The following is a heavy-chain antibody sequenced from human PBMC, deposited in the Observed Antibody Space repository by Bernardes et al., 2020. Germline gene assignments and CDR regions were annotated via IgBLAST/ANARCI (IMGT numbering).Heavy chain of an antibody. CDR3: ARASDYYDSSGYYYYAIDV. V-gene: IGHV3-30*04. CDR1: GFTFSSYG. CDR2: ISYDGSNK. D-gene: IGHD3-22*01. J-gene: IGHJ6*02. Sequence: GGSLRLSCAASGFTFSSYGMLWVRQAPGKGLEWVAVISYDGSNKYYADSVKGRLTISRDNSKNTLYLQNNMNSLRAEDTAVYYCARASDYYDSSGYYYYAIDVWGQGTTVTVSS.